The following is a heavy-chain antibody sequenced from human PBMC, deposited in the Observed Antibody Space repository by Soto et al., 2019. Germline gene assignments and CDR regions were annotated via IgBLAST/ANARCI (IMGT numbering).Heavy chain of an antibody. D-gene: IGHD3-16*01. V-gene: IGHV3-30-3*01. CDR3: ARGPLGGAFDY. CDR2: ISYDGSNK. Sequence: QVQLVESGGGVVQPGRSLRLSCAASGFTFSSYAMHWVRQAPGKGLEWVAVISYDGSNKYYADSVKGRFTISRDNSKNTLYLQMNSLRAEDTAVYYCARGPLGGAFDYWGHGTLVTVSS. CDR1: GFTFSSYA. J-gene: IGHJ4*01.